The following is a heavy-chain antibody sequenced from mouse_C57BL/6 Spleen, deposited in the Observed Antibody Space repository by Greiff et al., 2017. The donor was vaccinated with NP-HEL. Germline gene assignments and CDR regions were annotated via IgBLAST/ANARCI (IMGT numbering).Heavy chain of an antibody. CDR2: IWSGGST. J-gene: IGHJ2*01. D-gene: IGHD1-1*01. CDR1: GFSLTSYG. CDR3: ARNTYYDGSSSTYAFDY. Sequence: VKLQESGPGLVQPSQSLSITCTVSGFSLTSYGVHWVRQSPGKGLEWLGVIWSGGSTDYNAAFISRLSISKDNSKSQVFFKMNSLQADDTAIYYCARNTYYDGSSSTYAFDYWGKGTTLTVSS. V-gene: IGHV2-2*01.